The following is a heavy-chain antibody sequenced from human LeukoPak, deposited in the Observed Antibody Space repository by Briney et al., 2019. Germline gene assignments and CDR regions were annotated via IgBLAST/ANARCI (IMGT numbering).Heavy chain of an antibody. CDR3: ARGFDSKSTYFDY. J-gene: IGHJ4*02. V-gene: IGHV4-39*07. D-gene: IGHD5-12*01. CDR1: GGSISSSDYY. CDR2: IYYSGST. Sequence: SETLSLTCTVSGGSISSSDYYWGWIRQPPGRGLEWIGTIYYSGSTSYNPSLKSRVTISVDTSKNQFSLRLTSVSAADTAVYYCARGFDSKSTYFDYWGQGTLLTVSS.